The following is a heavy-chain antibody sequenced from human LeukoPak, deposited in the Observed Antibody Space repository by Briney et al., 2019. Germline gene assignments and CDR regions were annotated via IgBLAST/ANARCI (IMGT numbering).Heavy chain of an antibody. Sequence: GGSLRLSCAVSGFTFSNYGMHWVRQAPGKGLEWVALTSYDGSTKYYADSVKGRFIISKDNSRNTLYLQMNSLKVEDTAMYYCAKPSGEYFDYWGQGTLVTVSS. V-gene: IGHV3-30*18. J-gene: IGHJ4*02. CDR2: TSYDGSTK. CDR3: AKPSGEYFDY. CDR1: GFTFSNYG.